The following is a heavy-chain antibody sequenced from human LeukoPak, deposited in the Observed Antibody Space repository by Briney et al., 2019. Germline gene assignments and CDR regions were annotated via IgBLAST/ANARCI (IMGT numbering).Heavy chain of an antibody. J-gene: IGHJ4*02. D-gene: IGHD1-26*01. CDR2: LTPSGST. CDR1: GVSISSYY. Sequence: SESLSLTCTVSGVSISSYYWSWIRQSPEKGLEWIGYLTPSGSTNYKPSLKSRVTISVDTSKNQFSLKLSSVTAADTALYYSVKIKPGGASFDYWGQGTLDTVSS. CDR3: VKIKPGGASFDY. V-gene: IGHV4-59*01.